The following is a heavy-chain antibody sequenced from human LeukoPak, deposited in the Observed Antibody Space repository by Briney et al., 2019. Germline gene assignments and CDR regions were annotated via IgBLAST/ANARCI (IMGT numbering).Heavy chain of an antibody. D-gene: IGHD1-1*01. Sequence: AGGSLRLSCAASGFTFSTYTMNWVRQAPGKGLEWVSSISTSSSYKYYADSVKGRFTIYRDNSKSTLYLQMNSLRPEDTAVYYCAKGGSNNWSFDNWGQGTLVTVSS. CDR3: AKGGSNNWSFDN. CDR2: ISTSSSYK. V-gene: IGHV3-21*01. J-gene: IGHJ4*02. CDR1: GFTFSTYT.